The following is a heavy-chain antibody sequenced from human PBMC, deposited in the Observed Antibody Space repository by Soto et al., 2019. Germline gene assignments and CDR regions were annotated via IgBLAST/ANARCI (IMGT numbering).Heavy chain of an antibody. CDR2: FDPEDGET. CDR1: GYTLTELS. D-gene: IGHD5-12*01. CDR3: ATVKVYSGYGYYYYYYMDV. J-gene: IGHJ6*03. V-gene: IGHV1-24*01. Sequence: ASVKVSCKVSGYTLTELSMHWVRQAPGKGLEWMGGFDPEDGETIYAQKFQGRVTMTEDTSTDTAYMELSSLRSEDTAVYYCATVKVYSGYGYYYYYYMDVRGKGTTVTVSS.